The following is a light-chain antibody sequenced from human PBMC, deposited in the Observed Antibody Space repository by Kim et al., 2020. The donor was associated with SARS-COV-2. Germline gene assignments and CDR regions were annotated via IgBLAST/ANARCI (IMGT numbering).Light chain of an antibody. CDR3: QSYDSSLSGVV. V-gene: IGLV1-40*01. Sequence: QGVTISCTGSSSNIGAGYDVHWYQQLPGTAPKLLIHGNTNRPSGVPDRFSGSKSGTSASLAITGLQAEDEADYYCQSYDSSLSGVVFGGGTKLTVL. CDR2: GNT. J-gene: IGLJ2*01. CDR1: SSNIGAGYD.